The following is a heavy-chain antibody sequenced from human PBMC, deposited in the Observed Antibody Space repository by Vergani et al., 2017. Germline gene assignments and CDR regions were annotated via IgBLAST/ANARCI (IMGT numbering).Heavy chain of an antibody. D-gene: IGHD6-19*01. Sequence: QLQLQQSGPGLVKPSETLFLTCTVSADSISSGSYYWGWIRQPPGKSLEWIGSIYYSGLTYYNPSLKSRVAISVDTSKNQFSLKVTSVTAAATAVYFWAKQRPGSGWSPGDFDDWGQGILVTVSS. V-gene: IGHV4-39*01. CDR3: AKQRPGSGWSPGDFDD. J-gene: IGHJ4*02. CDR2: IYYSGLT. CDR1: ADSISSGSYY.